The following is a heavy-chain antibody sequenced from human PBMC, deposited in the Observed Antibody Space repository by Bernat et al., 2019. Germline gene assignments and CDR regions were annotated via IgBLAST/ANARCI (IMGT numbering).Heavy chain of an antibody. V-gene: IGHV4-31*03. CDR1: GGSISRGGYY. Sequence: QVQLQESGPGLVKPSQTLSITCTVAGGSISRGGYYGSGIRQHPGKGLEWIGYIYYSGSTYYNPSLTSRVTISVDTSKHQFSLKLSSVPAADTAVYYCARDRRGSASHYYYYGMDVWGQGTTVTVSS. CDR2: IYYSGST. J-gene: IGHJ6*02. CDR3: ARDRRGSASHYYYYGMDV.